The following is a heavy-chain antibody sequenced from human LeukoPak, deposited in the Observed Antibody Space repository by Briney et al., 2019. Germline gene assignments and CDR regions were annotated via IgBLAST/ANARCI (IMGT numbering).Heavy chain of an antibody. Sequence: GGSLRLSCAAAGFTLSNYWMSWVRQAPGKGLEWVANIKKDGSEKYYVDSVKGRFTISRDNAKNSLYLQMNSLRAEDTAVYYCAGDAETYDWSGGYFDYWGQGTLVTVSS. J-gene: IGHJ4*02. CDR2: IKKDGSEK. CDR3: AGDAETYDWSGGYFDY. CDR1: GFTLSNYW. D-gene: IGHD3-3*01. V-gene: IGHV3-7*01.